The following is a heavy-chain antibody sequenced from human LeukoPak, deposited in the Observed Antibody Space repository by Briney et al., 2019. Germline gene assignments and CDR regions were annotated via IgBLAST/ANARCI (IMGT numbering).Heavy chain of an antibody. D-gene: IGHD3-3*01. CDR1: GYTFTGYH. J-gene: IGHJ5*01. V-gene: IGHV1-2*02. CDR2: INPHTGAT. CDR3: ARDNLHGFWIFHFDS. Sequence: ASVKVSCRPSGYTFTGYHLHWVRQAPGQGLEWMGWINPHTGATNYAQKFQGRVSMTGDTSVSTAYMELTSLTSDDTAVYYCARDNLHGFWIFHFDSWGQGTLVTVSS.